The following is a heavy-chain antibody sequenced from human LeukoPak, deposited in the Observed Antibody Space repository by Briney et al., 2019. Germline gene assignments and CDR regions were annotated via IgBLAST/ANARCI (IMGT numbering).Heavy chain of an antibody. CDR1: SGSVSSGSYY. Sequence: SETLSLTCTVSSGSVSSGSYYWSWIRQPPGKGLEWIGYIYYSGSTTYNPSLKSRVTIAVGTSKNKFSLKMSSVTAADTAVYYCARVPISTTARGYFDYWGQGTLVTVSS. D-gene: IGHD4-17*01. CDR2: IYYSGST. CDR3: ARVPISTTARGYFDY. J-gene: IGHJ4*02. V-gene: IGHV4-61*01.